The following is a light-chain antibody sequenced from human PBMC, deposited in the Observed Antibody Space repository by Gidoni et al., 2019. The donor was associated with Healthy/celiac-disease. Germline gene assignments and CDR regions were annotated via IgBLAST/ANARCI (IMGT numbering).Light chain of an antibody. Sequence: ERVLTHSPGTLSVSQGERASLSCRASQSVSSSYLACYQQKPGQAPRLLIYGASSRATGIPDRLSGSGSGTYFILTSSRLEPEDCAVYYCQQYGSSNTFGQGTKLEIK. J-gene: IGKJ2*01. CDR2: GAS. CDR1: QSVSSSY. CDR3: QQYGSSNT. V-gene: IGKV3-20*01.